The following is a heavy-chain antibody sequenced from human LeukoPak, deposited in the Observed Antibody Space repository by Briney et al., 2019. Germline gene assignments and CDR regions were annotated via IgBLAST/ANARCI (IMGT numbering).Heavy chain of an antibody. CDR3: ARGGSYFVH. D-gene: IGHD3-16*01. CDR2: ISTSGSTI. CDR1: GFTFSSYA. J-gene: IGHJ4*02. Sequence: PGGSLILSCAASGFTFSSYAMTWVRQAPGKGLEWVSHISTSGSTINYADSVKGRFTISRDNAKNSLYLQMSSLRAEDTAIYYCARGGSYFVHWGQGTLVTVSS. V-gene: IGHV3-48*03.